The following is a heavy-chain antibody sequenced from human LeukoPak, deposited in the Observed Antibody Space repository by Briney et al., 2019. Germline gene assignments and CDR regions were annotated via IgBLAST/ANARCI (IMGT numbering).Heavy chain of an antibody. CDR3: ASPDCGDNYYWCFDL. V-gene: IGHV3-7*03. J-gene: IGHJ2*01. CDR1: GFTFSSYW. D-gene: IGHD4-17*01. CDR2: IKQDGSEK. Sequence: GGSLRLSCAASGFTFSSYWMSWVRQAPGKGLEWVANIKQDGSEKYYVDSVKGRFTISRDNAKNSLYLQMNSLRAEDTAVYYCASPDCGDNYYWCFDLWGCGTLVTVSS.